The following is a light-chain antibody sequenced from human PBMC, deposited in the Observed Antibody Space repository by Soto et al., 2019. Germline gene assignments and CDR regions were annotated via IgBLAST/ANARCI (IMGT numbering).Light chain of an antibody. CDR1: ESVSTN. CDR3: QQRSNWPPGLT. J-gene: IGKJ4*01. Sequence: EIVMTQSPATLSLAPGERVTLSCRASESVSTNLAWYQQKPGQAPRLLIYDASNRATGIPARFSGSGSGTDFTLTISSLEPEDFAVYYCQQRSNWPPGLTFGGGTKVDNK. V-gene: IGKV3-11*01. CDR2: DAS.